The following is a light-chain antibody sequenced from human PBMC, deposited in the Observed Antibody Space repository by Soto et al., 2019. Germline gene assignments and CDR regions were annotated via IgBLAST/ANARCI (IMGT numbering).Light chain of an antibody. V-gene: IGKV3-15*01. CDR3: QQYNDRPLT. J-gene: IGKJ4*01. CDR2: GAS. Sequence: EKVMTQSPAALSVSPGERATLSCRASQSVNSNLAWYQQKPGQAPRLLLYGASTRATGVPARFSGSASGTEFTLTISSLQSEDSAVYYCQQYNDRPLTFGGGTKVEIK. CDR1: QSVNSN.